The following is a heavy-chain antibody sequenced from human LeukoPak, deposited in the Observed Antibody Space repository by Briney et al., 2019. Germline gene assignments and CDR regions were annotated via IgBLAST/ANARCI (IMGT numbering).Heavy chain of an antibody. CDR3: ARDKRYYDL. J-gene: IGHJ4*02. CDR2: TFQGGGEI. V-gene: IGHV3-21*01. Sequence: PGGSLRLSCAASGFTFSDFAMIWVRQPPGKGLEWVSSTFQGGGEIHYADSVRGRFTISRDNAKNSLYLQMNSLRAEDTAVYYCARDKRYYDLWGQGTLVTVSS. CDR1: GFTFSDFA.